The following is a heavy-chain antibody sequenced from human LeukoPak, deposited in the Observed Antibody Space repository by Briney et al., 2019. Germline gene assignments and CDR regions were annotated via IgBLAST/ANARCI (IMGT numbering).Heavy chain of an antibody. V-gene: IGHV4-61*05. CDR2: IHYSGST. CDR3: SGSYVYYYYYYMDV. CDR1: GGSISSSSYY. J-gene: IGHJ6*03. Sequence: SETLSLTCTVSGGSISSSSYYWGWIRQPPGKGLEWIGYIHYSGSTNYNPSLKSRVTISVDTSKNQFSLKLSSVTAADTAVYYCSGSYVYYYYYYMDVWGKGTTVTISS. D-gene: IGHD1-26*01.